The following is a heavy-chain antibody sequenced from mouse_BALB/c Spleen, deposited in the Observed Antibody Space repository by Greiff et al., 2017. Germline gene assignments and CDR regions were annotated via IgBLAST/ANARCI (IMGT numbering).Heavy chain of an antibody. J-gene: IGHJ4*01. V-gene: IGHV1-7*01. CDR2: INPSTGYT. Sequence: VQLKESGAELAKPGASVKMSCKASGYTFTSYWMHWVKQRPGQGLEWIGYINPSTGYTEYNQKFKDKATLTADKSSSTAYMQLSSLTSEDSAVYYCARSLYAMDYWGQGTSVTVSS. CDR3: ARSLYAMDY. D-gene: IGHD6-2*01. CDR1: GYTFTSYW.